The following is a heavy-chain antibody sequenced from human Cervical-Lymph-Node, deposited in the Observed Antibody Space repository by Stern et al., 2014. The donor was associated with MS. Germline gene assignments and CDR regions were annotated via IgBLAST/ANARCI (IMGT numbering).Heavy chain of an antibody. CDR1: GVSVTSSSYS. D-gene: IGHD1-20*01. CDR3: VRDGLTGSDY. V-gene: IGHV4-61*03. J-gene: IGHJ4*02. Sequence: QVQLQESGPGLLKPSETLSLTCSVSGVSVTSSSYSWSWVRQSPGKGLEWIGHVHYSGKTSYNPSLKSRVSISVDTSKNHFSLRLDSVTAADTAVYYCVRDGLTGSDYWGQGTLVAVSS. CDR2: VHYSGKT.